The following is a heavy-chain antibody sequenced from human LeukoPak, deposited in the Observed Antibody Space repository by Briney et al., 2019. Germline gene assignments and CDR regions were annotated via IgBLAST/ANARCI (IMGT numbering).Heavy chain of an antibody. V-gene: IGHV3-30-3*01. CDR2: ISYDGSNK. J-gene: IGHJ4*02. D-gene: IGHD5-24*01. CDR3: ARGGEEMATISY. CDR1: GFTFSSYA. Sequence: GGSLRLSCAASGFTFSSYAMHWVRQAPGKGLEWVAVISYDGSNKYYADSVKGRFTISRDNSKNTLYLQMNSLRAEDTAGYYCARGGEEMATISYWGQGTLVTVSS.